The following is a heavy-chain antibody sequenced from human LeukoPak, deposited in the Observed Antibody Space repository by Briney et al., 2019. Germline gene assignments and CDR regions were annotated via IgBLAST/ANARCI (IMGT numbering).Heavy chain of an antibody. V-gene: IGHV4-34*01. D-gene: IGHD6-19*01. J-gene: IGHJ4*02. Sequence: SETLSLTCAVYGGSFSGYYWSWIRQPPGKGLEWIGEINHSGSTNYNPSLKSRVTIPVDTSKNQFSLKLSSVTAADTAVYYCARHGRKQWLVPIPFFDYWGQGTLVTVSS. CDR2: INHSGST. CDR1: GGSFSGYY. CDR3: ARHGRKQWLVPIPFFDY.